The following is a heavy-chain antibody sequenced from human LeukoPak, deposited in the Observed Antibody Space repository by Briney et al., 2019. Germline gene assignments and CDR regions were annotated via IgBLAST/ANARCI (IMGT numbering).Heavy chain of an antibody. CDR3: AGGQMFTSGGFDD. J-gene: IGHJ4*02. Sequence: GGSLRLPCAASGFTFSSYAMHWVRQAPGKGLEWVAVISYDGSNKYYADSVKGRFTISRDNSKNTVNLQMNSLRAEDTALYYCAGGQMFTSGGFDDWGQGTLVTVSS. V-gene: IGHV3-30*14. D-gene: IGHD6-19*01. CDR1: GFTFSSYA. CDR2: ISYDGSNK.